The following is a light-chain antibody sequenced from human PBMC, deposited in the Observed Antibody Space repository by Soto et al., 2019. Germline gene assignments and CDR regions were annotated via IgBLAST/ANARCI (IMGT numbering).Light chain of an antibody. V-gene: IGLV2-8*01. CDR1: SSDVGGYNY. CDR3: SSYVGTNSYV. CDR2: EVY. Sequence: QSVLTQPPSASGSPGQSVTISCTGTSSDVGGYNYVSWYQQHPGKAPKLIIYEVYKRPSGVPDRFSGSKSGNTAALTVSGLQAEDEADYYCSSYVGTNSYVFGPVTKLTVL. J-gene: IGLJ1*01.